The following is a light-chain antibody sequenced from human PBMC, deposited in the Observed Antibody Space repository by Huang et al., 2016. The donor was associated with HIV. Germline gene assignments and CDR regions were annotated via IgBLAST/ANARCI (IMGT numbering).Light chain of an antibody. CDR1: QGIRND. J-gene: IGKJ1*01. V-gene: IGKV1-6*01. Sequence: AIQMTQSPSSLSASLGDRITITCRASQGIRNDLGWYQHTPGKAPKLLIYEASELQVGVPLRFRGSGSGTDFTLIITSLQPEDVGTYYCLQDFNYPRTFGQGTTVNI. CDR3: LQDFNYPRT. CDR2: EAS.